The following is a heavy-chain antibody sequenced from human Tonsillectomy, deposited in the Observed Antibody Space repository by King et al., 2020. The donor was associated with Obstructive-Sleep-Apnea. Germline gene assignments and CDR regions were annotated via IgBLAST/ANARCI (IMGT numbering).Heavy chain of an antibody. CDR3: ALNSWSFAFDI. Sequence: VQLVESGGGLVQPGGSLRLSCAASGFTFRSYSMNWVRQAPGKGLEWVSYISSSSSTIYSADSVKGRFTISRDNAKNSLYLQMSSLRAEDTAVYYCALNSWSFAFDIWGQGTMVTVSS. CDR1: GFTFRSYS. D-gene: IGHD6-13*01. J-gene: IGHJ3*02. V-gene: IGHV3-48*01. CDR2: ISSSSSTI.